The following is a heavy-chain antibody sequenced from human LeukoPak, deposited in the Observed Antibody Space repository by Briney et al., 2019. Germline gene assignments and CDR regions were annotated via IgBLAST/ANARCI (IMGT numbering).Heavy chain of an antibody. CDR1: GFTFSSYA. CDR3: ARDIGDDYGDY. CDR2: ISYDGSNK. Sequence: GGSLRLSCAASGFTFSSYAMHWVRQAPGKGLEWVAVISYDGSNKYYADSVKGRFTTSRDNSKNTLYLQMNSLRAEDTAVYYCARDIGDDYGDYWGQGTLVTVSS. J-gene: IGHJ4*02. V-gene: IGHV3-30-3*01. D-gene: IGHD2-21*01.